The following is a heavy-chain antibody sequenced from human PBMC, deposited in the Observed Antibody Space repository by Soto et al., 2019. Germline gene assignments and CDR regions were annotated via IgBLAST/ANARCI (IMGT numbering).Heavy chain of an antibody. Sequence: EVQLLQSGGGLVQPGGSLSLSCAGPGFTFSSFALSWLRQAPGKGLEWVSGITRSGDTSYYADSVKGRFIVSKDNSKNTLELQMNSLRAEDTAVYYCAVGGVFCSCDLCSDYWGQGTQVIFPS. J-gene: IGHJ4*02. D-gene: IGHD2-8*02. CDR1: GFTFSSFA. CDR2: ITRSGDTS. CDR3: AVGGVFCSCDLCSDY. V-gene: IGHV3-23*01.